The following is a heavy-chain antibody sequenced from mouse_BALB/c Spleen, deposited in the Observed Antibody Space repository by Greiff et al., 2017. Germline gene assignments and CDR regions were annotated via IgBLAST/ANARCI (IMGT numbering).Heavy chain of an antibody. CDR2: ISDGGSYT. Sequence: EVMLVESGGGLVKPGGSLKLSCAASGFTFSDYYMHWVRQTPEKRLEWVATISDGGSYTYYPDSVKGRFTISRDNAKNNLYLQMSSLKSEDTAMYYCARDEDGAMDYWGQGTSVTVSS. V-gene: IGHV5-4*02. J-gene: IGHJ4*01. CDR3: ARDEDGAMDY. CDR1: GFTFSDYY.